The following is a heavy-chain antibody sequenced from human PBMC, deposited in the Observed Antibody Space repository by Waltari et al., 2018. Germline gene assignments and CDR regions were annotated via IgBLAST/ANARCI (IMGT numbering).Heavy chain of an antibody. CDR1: GFTFSNFW. CDR3: QRGDY. V-gene: IGHV3-7*04. Sequence: EVQLVESGGGLVQPGGSLRLSCAAAGFTFSNFWMSWARQAPGKGLEWVANINQDGSGEYYVDSVKGRFTISRDNAKNSLYLQMNSLRGEDTAVYYCQRGDYWGQGTLVTVSS. J-gene: IGHJ4*02. CDR2: INQDGSGE.